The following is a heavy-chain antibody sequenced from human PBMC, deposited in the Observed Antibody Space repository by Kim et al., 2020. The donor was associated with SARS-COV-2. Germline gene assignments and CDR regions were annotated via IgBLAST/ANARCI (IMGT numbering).Heavy chain of an antibody. CDR2: ISWNSGSI. V-gene: IGHV3-9*01. CDR3: AKDMLRSHKPYSSSWR. Sequence: GGSLRLSCAASGFTFDDYAMHWVRQAPGKGLEWVSGISWNSGSIGYADSVKGRFTISRDNAKNSLYLQMNRLRAEDTALYYCAKDMLRSHKPYSSSWRWGPGTLVTVSS. J-gene: IGHJ4*02. CDR1: GFTFDDYA. D-gene: IGHD6-13*01.